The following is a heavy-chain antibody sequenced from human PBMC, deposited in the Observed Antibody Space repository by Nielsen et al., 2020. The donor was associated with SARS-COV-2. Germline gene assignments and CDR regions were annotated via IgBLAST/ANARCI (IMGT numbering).Heavy chain of an antibody. CDR3: AKDGAEYTNTWADY. D-gene: IGHD2-2*02. V-gene: IGHV3-23*01. CDR2: IRGSGGST. Sequence: WIRQPPGKGLEWVSSIRGSGGSTYYADSVKGRFTISRDNSKNTLYLQMNSLRVEDTAVYYCAKDGAEYTNTWADYWGQGTLVTVSS. J-gene: IGHJ4*02.